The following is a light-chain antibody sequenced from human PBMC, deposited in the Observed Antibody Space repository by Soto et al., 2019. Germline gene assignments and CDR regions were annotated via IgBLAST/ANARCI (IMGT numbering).Light chain of an antibody. Sequence: EIVLTQSPGTLSSSPGERATLSCRASQSVSSSYLAWYRQKPSRAPRLLIYAASSRATGIPDKFSGSGFGTDFTLTISSLEPEDFAVYYCQQYGSSSWTFGQGTKVDIK. CDR2: AAS. CDR3: QQYGSSSWT. J-gene: IGKJ1*01. V-gene: IGKV3-20*01. CDR1: QSVSSSY.